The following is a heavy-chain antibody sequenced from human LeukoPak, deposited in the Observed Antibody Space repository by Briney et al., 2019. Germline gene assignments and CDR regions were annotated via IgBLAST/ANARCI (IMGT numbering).Heavy chain of an antibody. CDR3: AKYPGGFTGIVNYYHMDV. Sequence: GGSLRLSCAASGFTFSSYGMHWVRQAPGKGLEWVAVISYDGSNKYCADSVKGRFTISRDNSKNTLFLQMNSLRAEDTALYYCAKYPGGFTGIVNYYHMDVWGKGTTVTVSS. V-gene: IGHV3-30*18. CDR2: ISYDGSNK. J-gene: IGHJ6*03. CDR1: GFTFSSYG. D-gene: IGHD1-26*01.